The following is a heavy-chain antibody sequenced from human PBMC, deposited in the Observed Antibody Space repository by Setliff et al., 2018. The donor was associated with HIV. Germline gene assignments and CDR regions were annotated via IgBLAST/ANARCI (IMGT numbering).Heavy chain of an antibody. CDR2: IYYSGSSGST. CDR1: GGSISSSSYY. Sequence: PSETLSLTCTVSGGSISSSSYYWVWIRQPPGKGLEWIGSIYYSGSSGSTYYNPSLKSRVTISVDTSKNQFSLKLSSVTAADTAVYYCARGPTVTARRERAFDIWGQGTMVTVSS. D-gene: IGHD4-17*01. V-gene: IGHV4-39*07. CDR3: ARGPTVTARRERAFDI. J-gene: IGHJ3*02.